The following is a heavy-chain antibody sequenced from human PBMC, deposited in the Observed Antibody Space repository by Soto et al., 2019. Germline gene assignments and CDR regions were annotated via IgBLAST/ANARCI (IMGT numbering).Heavy chain of an antibody. V-gene: IGHV4-39*07. CDR1: GGSISSSSYY. D-gene: IGHD3-16*02. J-gene: IGHJ4*02. CDR2: IYHSGTT. Sequence: SETLSLTCSVSGGSISSSSYYWAWIRQPPGKGLEWIASIYHSGTTNYNPSLKSRVTISVDTSKNQFSLKLSSVTAADTAVYYCARGDLITFGGVIVKYYFDYWGQGTLVTVSS. CDR3: ARGDLITFGGVIVKYYFDY.